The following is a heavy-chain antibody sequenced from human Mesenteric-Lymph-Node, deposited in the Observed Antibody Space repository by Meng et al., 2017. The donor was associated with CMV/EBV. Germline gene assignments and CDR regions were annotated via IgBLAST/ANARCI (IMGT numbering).Heavy chain of an antibody. CDR3: ARGRFGVDY. D-gene: IGHD3-10*01. J-gene: IGHJ4*02. Sequence: SVACSVYCGSFSAYFWSCIPPPPGKVLGVIREINHRGRTDYSPSLKSRVTMSVDTSKNQFSLKLSSVTAADTAVYYCARGRFGVDYWGQGTLVTVSS. CDR1: CGSFSAYF. V-gene: IGHV4-34*01. CDR2: INHRGRT.